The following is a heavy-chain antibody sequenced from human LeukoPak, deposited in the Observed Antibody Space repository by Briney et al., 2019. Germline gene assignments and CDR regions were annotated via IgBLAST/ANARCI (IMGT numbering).Heavy chain of an antibody. CDR1: GFTFSSYG. D-gene: IGHD2-2*01. CDR3: ANKRYCSSTSCSPLDAFDI. V-gene: IGHV3-30*02. J-gene: IGHJ3*02. Sequence: GGSLRLSCAASGFTFSSYGMHWVRQAPGKGLEWVAFIRYDGSNKYYADSVKGRFTISRDNSKNTLYLQMNSLGAEDTAVYYCANKRYCSSTSCSPLDAFDIWGQGTMVTVSS. CDR2: IRYDGSNK.